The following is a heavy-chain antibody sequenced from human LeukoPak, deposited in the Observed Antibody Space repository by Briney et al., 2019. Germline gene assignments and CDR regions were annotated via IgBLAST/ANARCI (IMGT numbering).Heavy chain of an antibody. J-gene: IGHJ5*02. CDR1: GYTFVSNG. D-gene: IGHD2-21*01. V-gene: IGHV1-18*01. Sequence: ASVKVSCKTSGYTFVSNGIAWVRQAPGQGLEWMGWINPHNGNTNNAQKFQGRVTMTTDISTSTAYMELRSLRSDHTAVYYCARDSGDYNWFDPWGQGTLVTVSS. CDR2: INPHNGNT. CDR3: ARDSGDYNWFDP.